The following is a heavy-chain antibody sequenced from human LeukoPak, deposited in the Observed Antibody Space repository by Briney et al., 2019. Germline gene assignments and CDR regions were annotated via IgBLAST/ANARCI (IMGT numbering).Heavy chain of an antibody. V-gene: IGHV1-2*02. CDR3: ARDYCSSTSCYTGRVDY. CDR1: GGTFSSYA. CDR2: INPNSGGT. Sequence: ASVKVSCKASGGTFSSYAISWVRQAPGQGLEWMGWINPNSGGTNYAQKFQGRVTMTRDTSISTAYMELSGLRSDDTAVYYCARDYCSSTSCYTGRVDYWGQGTLVTVSS. J-gene: IGHJ4*02. D-gene: IGHD2-2*02.